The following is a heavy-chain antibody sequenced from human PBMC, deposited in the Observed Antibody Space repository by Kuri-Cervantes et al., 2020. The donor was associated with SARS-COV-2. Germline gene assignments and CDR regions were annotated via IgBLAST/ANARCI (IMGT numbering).Heavy chain of an antibody. Sequence: GGSLRLSCTASGSSISTYAMRWVRQAPGRGLEWVAVVHSSDARTYYADSAKYRFSISRDNCKNTAYLQMNSLRVEDTAVYYCAKVWLAQNDFWSGYYTGWGQGTLVTVSS. CDR3: AKVWLAQNDFWSGYYTG. V-gene: IGHV3-23*05. CDR1: GSSISTYA. D-gene: IGHD3-3*01. CDR2: VHSSDART. J-gene: IGHJ4*02.